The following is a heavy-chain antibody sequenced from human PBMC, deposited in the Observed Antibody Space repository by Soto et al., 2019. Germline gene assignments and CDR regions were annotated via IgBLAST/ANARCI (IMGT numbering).Heavy chain of an antibody. CDR2: IYYSGST. D-gene: IGHD6-6*01. CDR1: GGSISSYY. Sequence: SETLSLTCTVSGGSISSYYWSWIRQPPGKGLEWIGYIYYSGSTNYNPSLKSRVTISVDTPKNQFSLKLSSVTAADTAVYYCARFGRGAARPDYWGQGTLVTVSS. J-gene: IGHJ4*02. V-gene: IGHV4-59*08. CDR3: ARFGRGAARPDY.